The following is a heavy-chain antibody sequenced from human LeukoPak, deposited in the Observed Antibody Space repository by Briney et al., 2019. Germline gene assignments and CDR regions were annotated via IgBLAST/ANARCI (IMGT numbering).Heavy chain of an antibody. D-gene: IGHD6-25*01. CDR3: AKAVRIAAAIDY. Sequence: GGSLRLSCAVSGFTFSDYYMSWIRQAPGKGLEWVSYISTSGNTIYYADSVKGRITTSRDNSKNTLYLQMNSLRAEDTAVYYCAKAVRIAAAIDYWGQGTLVTVSS. J-gene: IGHJ4*02. CDR1: GFTFSDYY. V-gene: IGHV3-11*04. CDR2: ISTSGNTI.